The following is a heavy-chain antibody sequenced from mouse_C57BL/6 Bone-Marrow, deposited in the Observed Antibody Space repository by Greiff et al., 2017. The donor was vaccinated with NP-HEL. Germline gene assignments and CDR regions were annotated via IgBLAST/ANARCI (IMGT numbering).Heavy chain of an antibody. CDR2: IYPRSGNT. CDR1: GYTFTSYG. D-gene: IGHD1-2*01. V-gene: IGHV1-81*01. CDR3: ARERLLRPAWFAY. Sequence: QVQLQQSGAELARPGASVKLSCKASGYTFTSYGISWVKQRPGQGLEWIGEIYPRSGNTYYNEKFKGKATLTADKSSSTAYMELRSLTSEDSAVYFCARERLLRPAWFAYWGQGTLVTVSA. J-gene: IGHJ3*01.